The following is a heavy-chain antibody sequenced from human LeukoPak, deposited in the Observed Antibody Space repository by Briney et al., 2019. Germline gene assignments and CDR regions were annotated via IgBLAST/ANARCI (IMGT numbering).Heavy chain of an antibody. V-gene: IGHV5-51*01. CDR1: GYSFPSYW. J-gene: IGHJ4*02. Sequence: GESLKISCKGSGYSFPSYWIGWVRQMPGKGLEWMGIIYPGDSDTIYSPSFKGQVTISADKSINPAYLKWSSVTAADTAMYYCARRYGDYGIDYWGQGTLVTVSS. CDR3: ARRYGDYGIDY. CDR2: IYPGDSDT. D-gene: IGHD4-17*01.